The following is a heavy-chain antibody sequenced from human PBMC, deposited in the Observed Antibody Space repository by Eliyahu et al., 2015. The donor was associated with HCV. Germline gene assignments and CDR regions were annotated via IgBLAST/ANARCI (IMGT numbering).Heavy chain of an antibody. CDR2: ISGSGGST. CDR1: XFSFXGYV. D-gene: IGHD4-17*01. Sequence: EVQLLESGGGLVQAGGSLXLXCXXXXFSFXGYVMRWVRQAPGKGLEWVSDISGSGGSTYYADSVKGRFTISRDNSKNTLYLQMNSLRAEDTAVYYCAKDVPDYGDYWGDIWGQGTMVTVFS. CDR3: AKDVPDYGDYWGDI. V-gene: IGHV3-23*01. J-gene: IGHJ3*02.